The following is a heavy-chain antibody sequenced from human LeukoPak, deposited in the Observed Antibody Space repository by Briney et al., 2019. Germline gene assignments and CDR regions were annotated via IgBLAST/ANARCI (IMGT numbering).Heavy chain of an antibody. CDR2: VQDTINGGTT. V-gene: IGHV3-15*01. CDR3: ATYRSGWSFSN. Sequence: PGGSLRLSCAASGFTFDDYAMHWVRQAPGKGLEWVGRVQDTINGGTTDYAAPVKGRFTISRDDSRNTLYMQMNSLRSEDSALYYCATYRSGWSFSNWGQGTLVTASS. D-gene: IGHD6-19*01. J-gene: IGHJ4*02. CDR1: GFTFDDYA.